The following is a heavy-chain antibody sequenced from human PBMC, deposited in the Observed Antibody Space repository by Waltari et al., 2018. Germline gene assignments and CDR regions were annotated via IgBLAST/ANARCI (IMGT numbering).Heavy chain of an antibody. CDR1: GASITTSNSY. CDR2: IYYRGST. CDR3: ARNMESPYNAPYYFYYRDV. Sequence: QLQLQESGPGLVKPSETLSLTCSVSGASITTSNSYWSWIRQPPGKGLEWIGSIYYRGSTSARPPIKSRVTISIDTSKNQLSRKVSSVTVADTAIYFGARNMESPYNAPYYFYYRDVWGKGSTVTVSS. V-gene: IGHV4-39*01. J-gene: IGHJ6*03. D-gene: IGHD3-10*01.